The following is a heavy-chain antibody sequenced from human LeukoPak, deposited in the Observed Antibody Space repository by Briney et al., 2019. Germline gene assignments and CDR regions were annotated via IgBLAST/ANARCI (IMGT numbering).Heavy chain of an antibody. CDR2: IYYSGDT. CDR1: GGSISNYY. V-gene: IGHV4-59*01. J-gene: IGHJ4*02. D-gene: IGHD4-17*01. Sequence: SETLSLTCTVSGGSISNYYWSWIRQPPGKGLEWIGFIYYSGDTNYNPSLQCRVTISVDTTKNQFSLKLSSVTAADTAVYYCARVLVGDYVNFDYWGQGTLVTVSS. CDR3: ARVLVGDYVNFDY.